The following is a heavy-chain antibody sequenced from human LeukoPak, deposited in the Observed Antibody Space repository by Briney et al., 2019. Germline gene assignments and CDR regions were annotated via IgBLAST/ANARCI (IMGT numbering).Heavy chain of an antibody. CDR1: GFTFSTFG. D-gene: IGHD3-22*01. CDR3: ARASPSGYDY. J-gene: IGHJ4*02. Sequence: GGSLRLSCVASGFTFSTFGMNWVRQASGKGLEWVSYIGSGSSPIYYADSVKGRFTMSRDNAKNSLYLQMNSLRDEDAAVYYCARASPSGYDYWGQGTLVTVSS. CDR2: IGSGSSPI. V-gene: IGHV3-48*02.